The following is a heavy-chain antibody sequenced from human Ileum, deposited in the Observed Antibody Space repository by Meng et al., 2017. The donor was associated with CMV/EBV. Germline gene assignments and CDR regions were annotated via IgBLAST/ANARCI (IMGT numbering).Heavy chain of an antibody. Sequence: QVPLQRWGAGLLTPSETLSLTCAVFGGSFTGYYWSWFRQSPGKGLEWIGEITHSGRTSYNLSLKSRVTISVDMSKYQFSLKLTSVTAADTAIYYCARGLASGWPDYWGQGTLVTVSS. J-gene: IGHJ4*02. CDR2: ITHSGRT. D-gene: IGHD3-10*01. CDR3: ARGLASGWPDY. CDR1: GGSFTGYY. V-gene: IGHV4-34*01.